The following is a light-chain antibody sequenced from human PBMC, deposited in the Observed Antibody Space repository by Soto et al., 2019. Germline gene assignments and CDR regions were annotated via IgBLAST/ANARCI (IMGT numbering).Light chain of an antibody. CDR3: HQTFSTRSWT. CDR2: AAS. Sequence: DRQMSQFPSTLSESLGDRVIITCRASQSISSYLNWYQHKPGKSPKLLIYAASSLQSGVPSRFSGSGSGTDFTLTISTLQPEDFATYYCHQTFSTRSWTFGQGTNVDIK. V-gene: IGKV1-39*01. J-gene: IGKJ1*01. CDR1: QSISSY.